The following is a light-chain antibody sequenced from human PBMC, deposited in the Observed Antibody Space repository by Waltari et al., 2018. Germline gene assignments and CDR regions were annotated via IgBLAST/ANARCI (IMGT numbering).Light chain of an antibody. CDR3: CSFTSRSTWV. CDR2: DVS. Sequence: QSALTQPASVSGSPGQSITISCTGTSSDVGGYNYVSWYQQHPGKVPKLLIFDVSNRPSGVSNRFSGFKSGNTASLTISGLQAEDESDYYCCSFTSRSTWVFGGGTKLTVL. CDR1: SSDVGGYNY. V-gene: IGLV2-14*01. J-gene: IGLJ3*02.